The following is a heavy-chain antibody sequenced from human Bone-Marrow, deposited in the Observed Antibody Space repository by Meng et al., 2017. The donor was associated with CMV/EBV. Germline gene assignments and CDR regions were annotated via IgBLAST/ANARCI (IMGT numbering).Heavy chain of an antibody. CDR3: ATSTVDYYYYGMDV. V-gene: IGHV3-7*01. CDR2: INQDGSEK. D-gene: IGHD4-11*01. Sequence: GESLKISCAASGFTFSSYWMSWVRQAPGKGLEWVAYINQDGSEKYYVDSVKGRFTIFRDNAKNSLYLQMNSLRAEDTAVYYCATSTVDYYYYGMDVWGQGTTVTVSS. CDR1: GFTFSSYW. J-gene: IGHJ6*02.